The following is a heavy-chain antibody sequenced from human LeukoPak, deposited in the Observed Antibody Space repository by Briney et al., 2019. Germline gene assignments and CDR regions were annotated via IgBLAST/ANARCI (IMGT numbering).Heavy chain of an antibody. D-gene: IGHD1/OR15-1a*01. V-gene: IGHV4-39*01. J-gene: IGHJ4*02. CDR2: IFSGGSA. CDR1: GGSLSNSNYR. CDR3: ARHTSHPEQFDY. Sequence: SETLSLTCTVSGGSLSNSNYRWAWVRQPPGKGLEWIGRIFSGGSANYNPSLRSRVTISIDTSKNQFSLKLSSVTAADTAIYFCARHTSHPEQFDYWGQGTLVTVSS.